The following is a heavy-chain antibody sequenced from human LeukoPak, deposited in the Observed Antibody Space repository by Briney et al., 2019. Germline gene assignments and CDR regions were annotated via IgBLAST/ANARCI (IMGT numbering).Heavy chain of an antibody. D-gene: IGHD3-10*01. J-gene: IGHJ3*02. CDR1: GGSIISYY. V-gene: IGHV4-59*12. CDR2: IFYSGST. Sequence: PSETLSLTCTVSGGSIISYYWGWIRQPPGKGLEWIGNIFYSGSTYYGPSLKSRLTISLDTSRNQFSLKLNSVTAADTAVYYCAKSNGYGLIDIWGQGTMVTVSS. CDR3: AKSNGYGLIDI.